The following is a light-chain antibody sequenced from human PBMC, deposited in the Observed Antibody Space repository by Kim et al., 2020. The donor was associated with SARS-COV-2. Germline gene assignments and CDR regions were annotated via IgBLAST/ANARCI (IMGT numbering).Light chain of an antibody. V-gene: IGLV1-47*01. Sequence: ELTQPPSASGTPGQRVTISCSGSSSNIGSNYVYWYQQVPGTAPKLLIYRNYQRPSGVPDRFSGSKSGTSASLAISGLRSEDEADYHCATWDDSLSGPVFGGGTQLTVL. CDR3: ATWDDSLSGPV. CDR1: SSNIGSNY. J-gene: IGLJ3*02. CDR2: RNY.